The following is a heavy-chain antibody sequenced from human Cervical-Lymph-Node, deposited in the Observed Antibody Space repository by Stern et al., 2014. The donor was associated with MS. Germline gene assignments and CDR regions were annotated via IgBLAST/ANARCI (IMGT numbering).Heavy chain of an antibody. CDR3: ARSYSRAGMDV. V-gene: IGHV3-33*01. Sequence: DQLVESGGGVVQPGRSLRLSCAASGFTFSSYGMHWVRQAPGKGLEWVAVIWYDGSNKYYADSVKGRFTISRDNSKNTLYLQMNSLRAEDTAVYYCARSYSRAGMDVWGQGTTVTVSS. CDR1: GFTFSSYG. J-gene: IGHJ6*02. CDR2: IWYDGSNK. D-gene: IGHD6-13*01.